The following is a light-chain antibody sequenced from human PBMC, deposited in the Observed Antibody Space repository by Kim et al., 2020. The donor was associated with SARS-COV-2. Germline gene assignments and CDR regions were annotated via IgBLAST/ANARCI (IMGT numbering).Light chain of an antibody. J-gene: IGKJ1*01. CDR1: QRMKSG. CDR3: QQYKSDSRT. CDR2: KAA. V-gene: IGKV1-5*03. Sequence: ALGGDRGTSTGRARQRMKSGWAWEQQKPGKAPKVRIYKAASLERGGPSRCSGSGSGTEVTLTISSLQPDDFATEDCQQYKSDSRTFGQGTKVDIK.